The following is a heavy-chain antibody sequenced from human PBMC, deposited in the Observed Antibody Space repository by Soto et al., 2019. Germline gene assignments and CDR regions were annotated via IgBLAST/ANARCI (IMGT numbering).Heavy chain of an antibody. CDR2: IYYSGST. CDR1: GGSISSSSYY. Sequence: SETLSLTCTVSGGSISSSSYYWGWLRQPPGKGLEWIGSIYYSGSTYYNPSLKSRVTISVDTSKNQFSLKLSSVTAADTAVYYCASSGQKRITSYLQHWGQGTLVTVSS. D-gene: IGHD3-10*01. J-gene: IGHJ1*01. CDR3: ASSGQKRITSYLQH. V-gene: IGHV4-39*01.